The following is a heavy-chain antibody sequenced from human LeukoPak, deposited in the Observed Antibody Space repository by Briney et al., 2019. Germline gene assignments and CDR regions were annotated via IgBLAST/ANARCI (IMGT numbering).Heavy chain of an antibody. CDR2: ITSSSTTI. CDR3: ARFRGSYSYFDY. D-gene: IGHD1-26*01. V-gene: IGHV3-48*02. J-gene: IGHJ4*02. CDR1: GFSFNTYT. Sequence: PGGSLRLSCAASGFSFNTYTMNWVRQAPGKGLEWVSYITSSSTTISYSDSVKGRFTTSRDNAKNSLYLQMNSLRDEDTAVYYCARFRGSYSYFDYWGQGALVTVSS.